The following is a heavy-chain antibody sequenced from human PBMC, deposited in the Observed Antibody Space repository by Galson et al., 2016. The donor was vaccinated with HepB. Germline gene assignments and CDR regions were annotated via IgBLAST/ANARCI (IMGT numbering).Heavy chain of an antibody. CDR1: GFTFDDYV. CDR3: ATISTGDYYFNY. D-gene: IGHD2-21*02. CDR2: ISWDGGST. Sequence: SLRLSCAASGFTFDDYVLHWVRQAPGKGLEWVSLISWDGGSTFYADSVKGRFTISRDNSKNSLFLQMDRLRTEDTAFYYCATISTGDYYFNYWGHGTLVTVSS. V-gene: IGHV3-43*01. J-gene: IGHJ4*01.